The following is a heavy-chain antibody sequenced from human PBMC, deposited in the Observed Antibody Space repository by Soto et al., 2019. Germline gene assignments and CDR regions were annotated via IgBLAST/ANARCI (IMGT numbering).Heavy chain of an antibody. D-gene: IGHD1-20*01. J-gene: IGHJ4*02. CDR3: TIDTRPYNWNDDFDN. Sequence: EVQLVESGGGLVKPGGSLRVSCAASGFTFVTAWMNWVRQAPGKGLEWVGRIKSTTDGGTTDYAAPVTGRFTISRDDSKNTLYLQMNSLKTEDTAVYYCTIDTRPYNWNDDFDNWGQGTLVTVSS. CDR1: GFTFVTAW. V-gene: IGHV3-15*07. CDR2: IKSTTDGGTT.